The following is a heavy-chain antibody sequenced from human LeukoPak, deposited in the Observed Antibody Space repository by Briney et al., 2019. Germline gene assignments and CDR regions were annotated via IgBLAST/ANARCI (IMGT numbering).Heavy chain of an antibody. J-gene: IGHJ4*02. CDR2: IYYSGST. Sequence: SETLSLTCTVSGGSISSYYWSWIRQPPGKGLEWIGYIYYSGSTNYNPSLKSRVTISVDTSKNQFSLKLSSVTAADTAVYYCARDHLSYDILTGYYSLGFDYWGQGTLVTVSS. CDR1: GGSISSYY. CDR3: ARDHLSYDILTGYYSLGFDY. D-gene: IGHD3-9*01. V-gene: IGHV4-59*01.